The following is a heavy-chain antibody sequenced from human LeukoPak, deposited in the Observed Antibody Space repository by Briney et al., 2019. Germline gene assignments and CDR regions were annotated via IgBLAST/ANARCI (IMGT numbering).Heavy chain of an antibody. CDR3: ARDKQVGATYFDY. Sequence: GGSLRLSCAIYGFSFINPWMSWVRQAPGKGLEWVANIKQDGSEKYYVDSVKGRFTISRDNAKNSLYLQMNSLRAEDTAVYYCARDKQVGATYFDYWGQGTLVTVSS. CDR1: GFSFINPW. D-gene: IGHD1-26*01. J-gene: IGHJ4*02. V-gene: IGHV3-7*01. CDR2: IKQDGSEK.